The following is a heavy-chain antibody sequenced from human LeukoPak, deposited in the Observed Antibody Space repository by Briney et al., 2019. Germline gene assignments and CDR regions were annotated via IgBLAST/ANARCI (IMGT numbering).Heavy chain of an antibody. CDR3: ARSGGPLVVVTNAFDF. J-gene: IGHJ3*01. V-gene: IGHV3-21*01. Sequence: GGSLRLSCAASGFTFSSYSMNWVRQAPGKGLEWVSSISSSSSYIYYGDSVKGRFTISRDNAKNSLYLQMNSLRAEDTAVFYCARSGGPLVVVTNAFDFWGLGTMATVSS. D-gene: IGHD3-22*01. CDR2: ISSSSSYI. CDR1: GFTFSSYS.